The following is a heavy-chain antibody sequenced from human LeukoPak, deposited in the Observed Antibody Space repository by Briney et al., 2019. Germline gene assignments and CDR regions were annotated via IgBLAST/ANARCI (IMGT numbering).Heavy chain of an antibody. J-gene: IGHJ6*03. D-gene: IGHD3-3*01. Sequence: ASVKVSCKASGYTFTIYTIHWVRQAPGQRLEWMGWINAGNVNRKYSQEFQDRVTITRDTSASTAYMELSSLRSEDIAVYYCARARYETRIWPKSRYDYYHYMDVWGKGTTVTVSS. V-gene: IGHV1-3*03. CDR2: INAGNVNR. CDR3: ARARYETRIWPKSRYDYYHYMDV. CDR1: GYTFTIYT.